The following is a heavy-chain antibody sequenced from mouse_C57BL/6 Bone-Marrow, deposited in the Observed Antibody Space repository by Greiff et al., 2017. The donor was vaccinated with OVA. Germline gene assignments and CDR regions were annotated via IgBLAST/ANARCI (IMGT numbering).Heavy chain of an antibody. D-gene: IGHD3-1*01. CDR1: GYTFTSYG. J-gene: IGHJ2*01. Sequence: QVQLKESGAELARPGASVKLSCKASGYTFTSYGISWVKQRTGQGLEWIGEIYPRSGNTYYNEKFKGKATLTADKSSSIAYMELRSLTSEDSAVYFCARSGWDHFDYWGQGTTLTVSS. V-gene: IGHV1-81*01. CDR2: IYPRSGNT. CDR3: ARSGWDHFDY.